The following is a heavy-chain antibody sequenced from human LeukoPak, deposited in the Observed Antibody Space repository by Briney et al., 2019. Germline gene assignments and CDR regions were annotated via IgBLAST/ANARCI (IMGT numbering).Heavy chain of an antibody. CDR1: GFTFSSYG. J-gene: IGHJ4*02. CDR2: ISYDGSNK. CDR3: AKDSYYYDSSGYFDY. V-gene: IGHV3-30*18. D-gene: IGHD3-22*01. Sequence: GRSLRLSCAASGFTFSSYGMHWVRQAPGKGLEWVAVISYDGSNKYYADSVKGRITISRDNSKNTLYLQMNSLRAEDTAVYYCAKDSYYYDSSGYFDYWGQGTLVTVSS.